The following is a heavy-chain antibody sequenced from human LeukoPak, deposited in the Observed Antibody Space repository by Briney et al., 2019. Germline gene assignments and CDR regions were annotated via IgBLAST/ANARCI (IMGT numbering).Heavy chain of an antibody. Sequence: GGSLRLSCAASGFTFSSYWMSWVRQAPGKGLEWVGRIRSKANSYATAYAASVKGRFTISRDDSKNTAYLQMNSLKTEDTAVYYCTTLTYYYGSGSYYNVFNSDYWGQGTLVTVSS. D-gene: IGHD3-10*01. CDR3: TTLTYYYGSGSYYNVFNSDY. V-gene: IGHV3-73*01. J-gene: IGHJ4*02. CDR2: IRSKANSYAT. CDR1: GFTFSSYW.